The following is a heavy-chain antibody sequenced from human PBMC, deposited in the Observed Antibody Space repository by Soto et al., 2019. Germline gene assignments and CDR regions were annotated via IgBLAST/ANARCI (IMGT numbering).Heavy chain of an antibody. Sequence: PGGSLRLSCAASGFTFSSYDMHWVRQATGKGLEWVSAIGTAGDTYYPGSVKGRFTISRDNAKNSLYLQMSSLRDEDTALYYCARNSLPTTLYTSNWNPIDYWGQGTLVTVSS. J-gene: IGHJ4*02. CDR2: IGTAGDT. D-gene: IGHD1-20*01. CDR3: ARNSLPTTLYTSNWNPIDY. V-gene: IGHV3-13*01. CDR1: GFTFSSYD.